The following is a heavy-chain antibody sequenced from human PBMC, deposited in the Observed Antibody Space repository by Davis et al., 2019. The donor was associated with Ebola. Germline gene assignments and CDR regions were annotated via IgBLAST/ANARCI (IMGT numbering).Heavy chain of an antibody. CDR1: GFTFDAYD. Sequence: SLKISCAASGFTFDAYDMHWVRQAPGKGLEWVSGISWHSVNIGYADSVKGRFTISRDNSRNTLYLHMNSLRAEDTAVYYCARPLIYYYASGTYPLDYWGQGTLVTVSA. CDR3: ARPLIYYYASGTYPLDY. J-gene: IGHJ4*02. V-gene: IGHV3-9*01. D-gene: IGHD3-10*01. CDR2: ISWHSVNI.